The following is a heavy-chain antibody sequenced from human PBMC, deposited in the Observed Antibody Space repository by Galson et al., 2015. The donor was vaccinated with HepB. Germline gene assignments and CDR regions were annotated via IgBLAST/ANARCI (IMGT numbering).Heavy chain of an antibody. D-gene: IGHD3-22*01. J-gene: IGHJ4*02. CDR1: GFIFENYG. V-gene: IGHV3-33*01. CDR2: IWYDGSNK. CDR3: ARDHYYESGGHSNRGFDY. Sequence: SLRLSCAASGFIFENYGMHWVRQAPGKGLEWLAAIWYDGSNKQYADSVKGRFSISRDNVKNTLLLQMNSLGAEDTAVYYCARDHYYESGGHSNRGFDYWCQGALVTVSS.